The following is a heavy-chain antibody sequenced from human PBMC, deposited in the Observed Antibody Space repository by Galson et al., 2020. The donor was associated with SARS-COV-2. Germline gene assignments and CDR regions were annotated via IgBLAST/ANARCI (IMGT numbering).Heavy chain of an antibody. D-gene: IGHD3-10*02. V-gene: IGHV3-21*01. CDR1: GFTLSIYT. CDR2: ISTSSDYI. J-gene: IGHJ6*02. Sequence: GGSLRLSCAVSGFTLSIYTMSWVRQAPGKGLEWVSSISTSSDYIYYADSAKGRFTISRDNAKNSLYLVMNSLRAEDTAVYSCVREASWAMFAMDVWGQGATVTVSS. CDR3: VREASWAMFAMDV.